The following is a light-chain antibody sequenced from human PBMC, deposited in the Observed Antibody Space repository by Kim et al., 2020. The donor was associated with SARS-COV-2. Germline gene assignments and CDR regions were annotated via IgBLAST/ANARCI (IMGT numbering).Light chain of an antibody. Sequence: DIVMTQSPDSLTVSLGERATINCKSSQSVLYDSDKKNYLAWYQQKPGQSPTLLIYWASTRKSGVPDRFIGSGSGTDFTLTISSLQAEDVAFYYCQQYYSSPPWTFGQGTKVDIK. CDR1: QSVLYDSDKKNY. V-gene: IGKV4-1*01. CDR3: QQYYSSPPWT. CDR2: WAS. J-gene: IGKJ1*01.